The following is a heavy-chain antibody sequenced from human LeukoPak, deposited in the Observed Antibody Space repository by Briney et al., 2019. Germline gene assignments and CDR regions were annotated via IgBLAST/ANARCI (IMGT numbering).Heavy chain of an antibody. V-gene: IGHV4-59*08. CDR2: IYYSGST. J-gene: IGHJ6*03. CDR3: ARARVGITFGYYYYMDV. Sequence: PSETLSLTCTVSGGSISGYYWSWIRQPPWKGLEWIGYIYYSGSTNYNPSLKSRVTMSVDTSKNQFSLKLSSVTAADTAVYYCARARVGITFGYYYYMDVWGKGTTVTVSS. D-gene: IGHD3-10*01. CDR1: GGSISGYY.